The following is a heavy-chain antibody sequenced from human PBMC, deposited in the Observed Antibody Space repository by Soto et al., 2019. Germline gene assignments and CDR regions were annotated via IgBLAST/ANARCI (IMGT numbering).Heavy chain of an antibody. CDR3: ASDLGCSSTSCYSNWFDP. Sequence: ASVKVSCKASGYTFTSYGISWVRQAPGQGLEWMGWISAYNGNTNYAQKLQGRVTMTTDTSTSTAYMELRSLRSDDTAVYYCASDLGCSSTSCYSNWFDPWGQGTLVTVSS. CDR2: ISAYNGNT. V-gene: IGHV1-18*01. D-gene: IGHD2-2*01. J-gene: IGHJ5*02. CDR1: GYTFTSYG.